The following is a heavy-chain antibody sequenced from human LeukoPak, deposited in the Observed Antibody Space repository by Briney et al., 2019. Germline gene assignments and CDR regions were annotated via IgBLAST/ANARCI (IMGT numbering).Heavy chain of an antibody. CDR1: GDSLSSVTHY. V-gene: IGHV4-39*07. CDR3: ARNSSGDGHQRRYEWFDS. D-gene: IGHD3-22*01. Sequence: PSETLSLTCSVSGDSLSSVTHYWGWIRKSPGKGLEWLGSIYYSGSTHYNPSLKSRITLSVDTSRNQFSLQLRSVTAADTAVYYCARNSSGDGHQRRYEWFDSWGQGILVTVSS. J-gene: IGHJ5*01. CDR2: IYYSGST.